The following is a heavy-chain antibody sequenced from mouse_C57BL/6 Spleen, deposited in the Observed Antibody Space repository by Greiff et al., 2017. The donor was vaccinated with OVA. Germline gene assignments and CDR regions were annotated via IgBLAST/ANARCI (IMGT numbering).Heavy chain of an antibody. Sequence: VQLQQPGAELVRPGTSVKLSCKASGYTFTSYWMHWVKQRPGQGLEWIGVIDPSDSYTNYNQKFKDKATLTVDTSSITAYIQLSSLTSDDSAVYYCASSQLDYWGQGTTLTVSS. CDR3: ASSQLDY. CDR1: GYTFTSYW. J-gene: IGHJ2*01. CDR2: IDPSDSYT. V-gene: IGHV1-59*01.